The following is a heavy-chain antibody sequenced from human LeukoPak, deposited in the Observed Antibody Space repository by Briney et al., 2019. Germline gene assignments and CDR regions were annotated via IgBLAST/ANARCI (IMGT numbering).Heavy chain of an antibody. D-gene: IGHD3-22*01. CDR3: ARDGETDDSSGYYVGDY. Sequence: SVKVSCKASGGTFSSYAISWVRQAPGQGLEWMGGIIPIFGTANYAQKFQGRVTITADESTSTAYMELSSLRSEDTAVYYCARDGETDDSSGYYVGDYWGQGTLVTVSS. CDR1: GGTFSSYA. J-gene: IGHJ4*02. CDR2: IIPIFGTA. V-gene: IGHV1-69*13.